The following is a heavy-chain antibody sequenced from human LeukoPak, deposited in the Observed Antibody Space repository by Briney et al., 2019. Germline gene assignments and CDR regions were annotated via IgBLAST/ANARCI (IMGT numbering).Heavy chain of an antibody. CDR2: IKSKSGGETT. V-gene: IGHV3-15*01. CDR3: TTDAMVRGDFDY. J-gene: IGHJ4*02. CDR1: GFTFKNVW. D-gene: IGHD3-10*01. Sequence: GSLRLSCAASGFTFKNVWMNWVRQAPRKGLEWVGRIKSKSGGETTDYAAPVKGRFTISRDDSKTTLFLQMNSLKTEDTAVYYCTTDAMVRGDFDYWGQGTLVTVSS.